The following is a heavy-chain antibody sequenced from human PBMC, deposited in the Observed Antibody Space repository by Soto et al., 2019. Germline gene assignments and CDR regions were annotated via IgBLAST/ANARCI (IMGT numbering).Heavy chain of an antibody. J-gene: IGHJ4*02. V-gene: IGHV3-21*01. D-gene: IGHD6-6*01. CDR1: GFTFSSYS. CDR2: ISSSSSYI. Sequence: PGGSLRLSCAASGFTFSSYSMNWVRQAPGKGLEWVSSISSSSSYIYYADSVKGRFTISRDNAKNSLYLQMNSLRAEDTAVYYCARDHRVTARPFDYWGQGTLVTVSS. CDR3: ARDHRVTARPFDY.